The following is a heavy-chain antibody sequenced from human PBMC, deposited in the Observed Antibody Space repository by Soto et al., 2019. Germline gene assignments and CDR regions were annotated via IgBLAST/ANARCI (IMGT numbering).Heavy chain of an antibody. V-gene: IGHV4-39*01. CDR2: IYYSGRT. J-gene: IGHJ5*02. CDR3: ARGRGRYSSGWSWFDP. CDR1: GDSINSRSYY. Sequence: SETLSLTCTVTGDSINSRSYYWGWIRQPPGKGLEWIGSIYYSGRTYNNPSLRSRVSMSIDTSKDQFTLKLKSVTAADTAVYFCARGRGRYSSGWSWFDPWGQGILVTVSS. D-gene: IGHD6-19*01.